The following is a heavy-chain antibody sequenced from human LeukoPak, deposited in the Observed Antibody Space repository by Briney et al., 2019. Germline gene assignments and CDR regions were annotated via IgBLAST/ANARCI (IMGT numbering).Heavy chain of an antibody. V-gene: IGHV3-11*04. CDR3: ATSSDWYPVSSDH. Sequence: GGSLRLSCAASGFTFSDYYMSWIRQAPGRGLEWVSYISSSGSTIYYADSVKGRFTISRDNAKNSLYLQINSLRAGDTAVYYCATSSDWYPVSSDHWGQGTLVTVSS. D-gene: IGHD6-19*01. J-gene: IGHJ4*02. CDR2: ISSSGSTI. CDR1: GFTFSDYY.